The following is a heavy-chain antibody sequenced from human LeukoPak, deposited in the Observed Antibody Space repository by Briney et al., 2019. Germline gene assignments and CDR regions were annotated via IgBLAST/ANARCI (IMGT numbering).Heavy chain of an antibody. CDR1: GGSVSDYY. CDR3: ASRKLVNDY. CDR2: IYYTGT. V-gene: IGHV4-59*02. D-gene: IGHD2-8*02. J-gene: IGHJ4*02. Sequence: PSETLSLTCTVSGGSVSDYYWSWIRQSPGKGLEWIGYIYYTGTSYNPSLKSRVTISADTSKNQFSLNLSSVTASDPAVYYCASRKLVNDYWGQETLVSGSS.